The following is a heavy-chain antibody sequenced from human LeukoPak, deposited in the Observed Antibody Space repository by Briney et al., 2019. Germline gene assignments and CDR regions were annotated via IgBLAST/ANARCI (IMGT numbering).Heavy chain of an antibody. D-gene: IGHD3-3*01. CDR3: ARDGPSFYDFWSGYYRASNWFDP. J-gene: IGHJ5*02. Sequence: PGGSLRLSCAASGFTFSSYSMNWVRQAPGKGLEWVSVIYSGGSTYYADSVKGRFTISRDNSKNTLYLQMNSLRAEDTAVYYCARDGPSFYDFWSGYYRASNWFDPWGQGTLVTVSS. V-gene: IGHV3-66*01. CDR2: IYSGGST. CDR1: GFTFSSYS.